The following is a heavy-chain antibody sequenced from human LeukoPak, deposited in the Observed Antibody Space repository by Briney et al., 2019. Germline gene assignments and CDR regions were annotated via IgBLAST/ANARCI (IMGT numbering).Heavy chain of an antibody. CDR2: ISSSGSTI. CDR1: GFTFSDYY. V-gene: IGHV3-11*04. J-gene: IGHJ3*02. CDR3: ARDPNYDILTGYYADAFDI. D-gene: IGHD3-9*01. Sequence: PGGSLRLSCAASGFTFSDYYMSWIRQAPGKGLEWVSYISSSGSTIYYADSVKGRFTISRDNAKNSLYLQMNSLRAEDTAVYYCARDPNYDILTGYYADAFDIWGQGTMVTVSS.